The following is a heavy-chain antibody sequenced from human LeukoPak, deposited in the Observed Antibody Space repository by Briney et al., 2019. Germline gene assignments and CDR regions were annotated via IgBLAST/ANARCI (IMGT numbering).Heavy chain of an antibody. J-gene: IGHJ4*02. D-gene: IGHD3-10*02. Sequence: GGSLRLSCAASGFTFSSYSMNWVRQAPGKGLEWVSSISSSSSYIYYADSVKGRFTISRDNAKNSLYLQMNSLRAEDTAVYYCARDPLSSGGDFDYWGQGTLVTVSS. CDR1: GFTFSSYS. CDR3: ARDPLSSGGDFDY. V-gene: IGHV3-21*01. CDR2: ISSSSSYI.